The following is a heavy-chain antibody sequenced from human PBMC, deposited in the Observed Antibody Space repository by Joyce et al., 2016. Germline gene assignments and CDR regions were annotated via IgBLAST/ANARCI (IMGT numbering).Heavy chain of an antibody. CDR3: ARSSYTNGIFDY. Sequence: EVQLVESGGGLVKPGGSLRLSCAAAGFTFSSYSMSWVRQAPGKGLEWVSFLSSISFYIKYTDSVKGRFTISRDNAKNSLYLQMNSLRVEDTAVYYCARSSYTNGIFDYWGQGTLVTVSS. CDR2: LSSISFYI. D-gene: IGHD2-8*01. CDR1: GFTFSSYS. V-gene: IGHV3-21*01. J-gene: IGHJ4*02.